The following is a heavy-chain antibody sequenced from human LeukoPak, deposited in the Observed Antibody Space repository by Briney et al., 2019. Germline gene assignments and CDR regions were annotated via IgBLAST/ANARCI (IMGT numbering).Heavy chain of an antibody. CDR2: ISAYNGNT. CDR1: GGTFSSYA. D-gene: IGHD3-22*01. CDR3: ARGYYDSSGYYFGSFE. V-gene: IGHV1-18*01. J-gene: IGHJ4*02. Sequence: ASVKVSCKASGGTFSSYAISWVRQAPGQGLEWMGWISAYNGNTNYAQKLQGRVTMTTDTSTSTAYMELRSLRSDDTAVYYCARGYYDSSGYYFGSFEWGQGTLVTVSS.